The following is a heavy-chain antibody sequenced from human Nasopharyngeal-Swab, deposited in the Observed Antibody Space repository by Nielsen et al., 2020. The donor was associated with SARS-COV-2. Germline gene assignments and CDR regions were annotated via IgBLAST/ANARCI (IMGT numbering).Heavy chain of an antibody. CDR2: IYYSGST. D-gene: IGHD3-3*01. CDR1: GGSISSSSYY. J-gene: IGHJ5*02. CDR3: ARDGSIFPPDWFDP. Sequence: SETLSLTCTVSGGSISSSSYYWGWIRQPPGKGLEWIGSIYYSGSTNYNPSLKSRVTMSVDTSKNQFSLKLSSVTAADTAVYYCARDGSIFPPDWFDPWGQGTLVTVSS. V-gene: IGHV4-39*07.